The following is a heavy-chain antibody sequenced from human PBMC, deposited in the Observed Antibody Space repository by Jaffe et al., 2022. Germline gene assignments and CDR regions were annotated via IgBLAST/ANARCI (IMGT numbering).Heavy chain of an antibody. J-gene: IGHJ3*02. D-gene: IGHD3-22*01. Sequence: EVQLVESGGGLVQPGGSLRLSCAASGFTFSSYEMNWVRQAPGKGLEWVSYISSSGSTIYYADSVKGRFTISRDNAKNSLYLQMNSLRAEDTAVYYCASGDYYDSSGYYVGAFDIWGQGTMVTVSS. CDR2: ISSSGSTI. CDR3: ASGDYYDSSGYYVGAFDI. CDR1: GFTFSSYE. V-gene: IGHV3-48*03.